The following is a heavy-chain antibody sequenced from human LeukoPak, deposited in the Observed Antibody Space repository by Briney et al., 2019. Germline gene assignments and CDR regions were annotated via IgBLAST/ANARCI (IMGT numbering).Heavy chain of an antibody. CDR2: IYYSGST. D-gene: IGHD3-22*01. V-gene: IGHV4-31*03. J-gene: IGHJ6*02. Sequence: SETLSLTCTVSGGSISSGGYYWSWIRQHPGKGLEWIGYIYYSGSTYYNPSLKSRVTISVDTSKNQFSLKLSSVTAADTAVYYCARDRGYYDSSGLSYYGMDVWGQGTTVTVSS. CDR3: ARDRGYYDSSGLSYYGMDV. CDR1: GGSISSGGYY.